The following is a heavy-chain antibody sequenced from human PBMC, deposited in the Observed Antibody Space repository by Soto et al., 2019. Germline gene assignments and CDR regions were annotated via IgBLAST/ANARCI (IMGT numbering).Heavy chain of an antibody. J-gene: IGHJ6*02. CDR3: AKDLVGYCSSTSCPSTLYYYYYGMDV. V-gene: IGHV3-30*18. Sequence: GGSLRLSCAASGFTFSSYGMHWVRQAPGKGLEWVAVISYDGSNKYYADSVKGRFTISRDNSKNTLYLQMNSLRAEDTAVYYCAKDLVGYCSSTSCPSTLYYYYYGMDVWGQGTTVTVSS. CDR2: ISYDGSNK. D-gene: IGHD2-2*01. CDR1: GFTFSSYG.